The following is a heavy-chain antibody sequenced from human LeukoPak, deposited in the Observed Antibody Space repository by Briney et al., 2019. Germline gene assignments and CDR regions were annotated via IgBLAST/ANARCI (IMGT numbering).Heavy chain of an antibody. J-gene: IGHJ4*02. CDR1: GFSFSSHA. CDR2: IASKTGGGAT. Sequence: GGSLRLSCATSGFSFSSHAMTWVRQAPGEGLDWVGRIASKTGGGATDYAAPVKGRFTISRDDSKNTLNLQMNSLRTEDTAVYYCTTGIRGDWGQGTLVTVSS. D-gene: IGHD3-10*01. V-gene: IGHV3-15*04. CDR3: TTGIRGD.